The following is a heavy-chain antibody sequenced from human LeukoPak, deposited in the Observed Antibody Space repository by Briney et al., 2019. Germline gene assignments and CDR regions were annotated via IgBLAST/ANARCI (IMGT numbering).Heavy chain of an antibody. CDR2: ISYDGSNK. CDR3: ARAVGPTGGNFDY. Sequence: GGSLRLSCAASGFTFSSYAMHWVRQAPGKGLEWVAVISYDGSNKYYADSVKGRFTISRDNSNNTLYLQMNSLRTEDTAVYYCARAVGPTGGNFDYWGQGTLVTVSS. D-gene: IGHD1-26*01. V-gene: IGHV3-30-3*01. J-gene: IGHJ4*02. CDR1: GFTFSSYA.